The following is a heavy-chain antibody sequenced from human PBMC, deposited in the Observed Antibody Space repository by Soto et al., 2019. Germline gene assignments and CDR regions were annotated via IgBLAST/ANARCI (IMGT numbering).Heavy chain of an antibody. CDR1: GGTFSSYA. D-gene: IGHD1-1*01. CDR2: IIPIFGTA. J-gene: IGHJ6*02. V-gene: IGHV1-69*12. Sequence: QVQLVQSGAEVKKPGSSVKVSCKASGGTFSSYAISWVRQAPGQGLEWMGGIIPIFGTANYAQKFQGRVTSXXDXSXXTAYRELSSLRSEDTAVYYCARDPLRYVYYYGMDVWGQGTTVTVSS. CDR3: ARDPLRYVYYYGMDV.